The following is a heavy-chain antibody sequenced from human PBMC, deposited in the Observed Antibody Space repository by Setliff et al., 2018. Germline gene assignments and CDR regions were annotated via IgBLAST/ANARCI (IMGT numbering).Heavy chain of an antibody. CDR3: ARVAEASMRHIGIFGVVPHGFDI. Sequence: SETLSLTCGVSGGSISSNYWSWMRQPPGKGLEWIGYIHYSGSTSYNPSLKSRVTILVDTSKNQLSPRVNSMTAADTAVYYCARVAEASMRHIGIFGVVPHGFDIWGQGTMVTVSS. V-gene: IGHV4-59*01. J-gene: IGHJ3*02. CDR2: IHYSGST. D-gene: IGHD3-3*01. CDR1: GGSISSNY.